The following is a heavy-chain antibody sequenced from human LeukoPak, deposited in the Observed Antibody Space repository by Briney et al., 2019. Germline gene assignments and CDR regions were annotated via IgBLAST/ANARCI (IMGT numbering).Heavy chain of an antibody. CDR3: ARDTRGTFSYYFEY. J-gene: IGHJ4*02. V-gene: IGHV4-4*02. Sequence: SGTLSLTCVVSGGSISSGFWWSWVRQPPGKGLEWVGEIHHSGGTNYNPSLKSRVTMSVDTSKNQFFLKLTSVTAADTAVYYCARDTRGTFSYYFEYWGQGTLVTVSS. CDR2: IHHSGGT. CDR1: GGSISSGFW. D-gene: IGHD2/OR15-2a*01.